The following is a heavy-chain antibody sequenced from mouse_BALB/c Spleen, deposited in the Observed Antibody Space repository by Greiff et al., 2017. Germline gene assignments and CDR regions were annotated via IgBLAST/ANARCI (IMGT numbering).Heavy chain of an antibody. J-gene: IGHJ1*01. CDR2: ISSGGGST. CDR3: ARLTTVVATGNWYFDV. Sequence: EVQRVESGGGLVKPGGSLKLSCAASGFAFSSYDMSWVRQTPEKRLEWVAYISSGGGSTYYPDTVKGRFTISRDNAKNTLYLQMSSLKSEDTAMYYCARLTTVVATGNWYFDVWGAGTTVTVSS. V-gene: IGHV5-12-1*01. D-gene: IGHD1-1*01. CDR1: GFAFSSYD.